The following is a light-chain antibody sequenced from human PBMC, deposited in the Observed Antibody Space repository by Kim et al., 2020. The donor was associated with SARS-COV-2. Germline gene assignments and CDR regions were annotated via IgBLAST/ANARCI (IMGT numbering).Light chain of an antibody. Sequence: DIQMTQSPSSLSASVGDEVTITCRESQGISNYLAWYQQKPGKAPKLLIYATSTLQSGVPSRFRGSRSGTDFTLIITRLQPEDVATYYCQKYDSAPWTFGQGTKVDIK. CDR2: ATS. V-gene: IGKV1-27*01. CDR3: QKYDSAPWT. CDR1: QGISNY. J-gene: IGKJ1*01.